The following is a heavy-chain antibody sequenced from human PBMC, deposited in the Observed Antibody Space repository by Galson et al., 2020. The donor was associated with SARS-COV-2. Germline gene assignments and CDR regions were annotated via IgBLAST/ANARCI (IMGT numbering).Heavy chain of an antibody. J-gene: IGHJ6*02. V-gene: IGHV4-39*07. Sequence: SETLSLTCTVPGGSISSSSYYWGSIRQPPGKGLEWIGSIYYSGSTYYNPSLKSRVTISVDTSKNQFSLKLSSVTAADTAVYYCARDGPYYYDSSGYYGSDGMDVWGQGTTVTVSS. D-gene: IGHD3-22*01. CDR1: GGSISSSSYY. CDR3: ARDGPYYYDSSGYYGSDGMDV. CDR2: IYYSGST.